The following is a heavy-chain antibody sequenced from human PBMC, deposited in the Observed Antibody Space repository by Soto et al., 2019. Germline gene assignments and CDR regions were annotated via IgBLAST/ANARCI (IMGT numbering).Heavy chain of an antibody. Sequence: EVQLVESGGRLVQPGGSLRLSCAASGFMFSAYWMSWVRQNPGKGLEWVATISGGASDKFYMDSVKGRFTVSRDDRKNTLYLQMDSLRDEDTAVYYCVREDWHRFDSWGQGTLVTVSS. J-gene: IGHJ4*02. CDR3: VREDWHRFDS. CDR2: ISGGASDK. CDR1: GFMFSAYW. V-gene: IGHV3-7*01. D-gene: IGHD2-21*01.